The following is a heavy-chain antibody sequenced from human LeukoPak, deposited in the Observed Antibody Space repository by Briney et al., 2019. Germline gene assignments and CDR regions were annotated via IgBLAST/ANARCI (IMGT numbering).Heavy chain of an antibody. Sequence: GGSLRLSCAASGFTFSDYYMSWIRQAPGKGLEWVSYISSSGSTIYYADSVKGRLTISRDNAKNSLYLQMNSLRAEDTAVYYCARGRLVVPASDYSYYMDVWGKGTTVTVSS. CDR2: ISSSGSTI. V-gene: IGHV3-11*01. D-gene: IGHD2-2*01. J-gene: IGHJ6*03. CDR1: GFTFSDYY. CDR3: ARGRLVVPASDYSYYMDV.